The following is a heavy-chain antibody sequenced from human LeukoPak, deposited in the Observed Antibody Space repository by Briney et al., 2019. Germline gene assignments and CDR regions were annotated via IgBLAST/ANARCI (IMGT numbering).Heavy chain of an antibody. CDR2: INHSGST. J-gene: IGHJ3*02. Sequence: SETLSLTCAVYGGSFSGYYWCWIRQPPGKGLEWIGEINHSGSTNYNPSLKSRVTISVDTSKNQFSLKLSSVTAADTAVYYCARQEAWDIVVVPAAMRRAFDIWGQGTMVTVSS. D-gene: IGHD2-2*01. CDR1: GGSFSGYY. V-gene: IGHV4-34*01. CDR3: ARQEAWDIVVVPAAMRRAFDI.